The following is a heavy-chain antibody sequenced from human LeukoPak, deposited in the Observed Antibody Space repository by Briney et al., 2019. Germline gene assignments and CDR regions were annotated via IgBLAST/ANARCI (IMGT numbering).Heavy chain of an antibody. CDR2: IYSGGST. D-gene: IGHD4-23*01. Sequence: GGSLRLSCAASGFTVISNYMSWVRQAPGKGLEWVSLIYSGGSTYYADSVKGRFTISRDNSKNTLYLQMNSLRAEDTAVYYCAKAWAYGGNSGGDYWGQGTLVTVSS. CDR3: AKAWAYGGNSGGDY. V-gene: IGHV3-53*01. J-gene: IGHJ4*02. CDR1: GFTVISNY.